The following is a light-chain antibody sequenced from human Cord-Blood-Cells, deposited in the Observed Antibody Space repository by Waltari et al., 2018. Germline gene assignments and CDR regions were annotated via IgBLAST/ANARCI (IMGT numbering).Light chain of an antibody. CDR3: SSYTSSSALVV. V-gene: IGLV2-14*01. J-gene: IGLJ2*01. CDR1: SSDVGGYNY. CDR2: YVS. Sequence: QSALTQPASVSGSPGQSITISCTGTSSDVGGYNYVSWYQQHPGKAPKLMIYYVSNRPAGVSNLVSGCKSGKPASLTLFGLQAEDEADYYCSSYTSSSALVVFGGGTKLTVL.